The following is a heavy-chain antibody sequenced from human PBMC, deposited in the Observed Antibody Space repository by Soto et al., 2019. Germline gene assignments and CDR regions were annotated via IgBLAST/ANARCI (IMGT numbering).Heavy chain of an antibody. D-gene: IGHD2-2*03. J-gene: IGHJ6*02. CDR1: GYSFTSYW. Sequence: GESLKISCKGSGYSFTSYWIGWVRQMPGKGLEWMGIIYPGDSDTRYSPSFQGQVTISADKSISTTYLQWSSLKASDTAMYYGRIPEMDNAGYYYGFDVWGQGTTVTVSS. CDR3: RIPEMDNAGYYYGFDV. CDR2: IYPGDSDT. V-gene: IGHV5-51*01.